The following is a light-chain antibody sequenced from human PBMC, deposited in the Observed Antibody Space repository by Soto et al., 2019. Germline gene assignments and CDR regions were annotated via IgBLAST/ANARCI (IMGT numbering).Light chain of an antibody. Sequence: EIVMTQSPANLSVSPGERATLSWRASQSVSSNLAWYQQKPGQAPRLLXYGASTRANGTPARFSGSGSGTEFTLTISSLQSEDFAVYYCQQYNNWPRITFGQGTRLEIK. CDR2: GAS. CDR1: QSVSSN. CDR3: QQYNNWPRIT. J-gene: IGKJ5*01. V-gene: IGKV3-15*01.